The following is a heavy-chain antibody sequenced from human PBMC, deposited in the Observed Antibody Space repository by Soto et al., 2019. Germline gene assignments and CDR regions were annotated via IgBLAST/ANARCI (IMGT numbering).Heavy chain of an antibody. V-gene: IGHV3-23*01. J-gene: IGHJ6*03. CDR2: ISGSGGST. CDR1: GFTFSSCA. D-gene: IGHD6-13*01. Sequence: EVQLLESGGGLVQPGGSLRLSCAASGFTFSSCAMSWVRQAPGKGLEWVSGISGSGGSTNYADSLKGRFTIPRDNAKNTLYLQMHSLSAEDTAVYYCAKEQSGAGTLYYYYMDVWGKGPTVTVSS. CDR3: AKEQSGAGTLYYYYMDV.